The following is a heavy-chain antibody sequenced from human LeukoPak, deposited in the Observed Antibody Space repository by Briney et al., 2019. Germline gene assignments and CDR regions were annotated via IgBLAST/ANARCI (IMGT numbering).Heavy chain of an antibody. CDR3: ARVGFLQAFDI. V-gene: IGHV4-39*07. Sequence: SETLSLTCTVSGGSISSSSYYWGWIRQPPGKGLEWIGSIYYSGSTYYNPSLKSRVTILLDTSKNQFSLKLNSVTAADTAMYYCARVGFLQAFDIWGQGTMVTVSS. J-gene: IGHJ3*02. CDR2: IYYSGST. D-gene: IGHD1-1*01. CDR1: GGSISSSSYY.